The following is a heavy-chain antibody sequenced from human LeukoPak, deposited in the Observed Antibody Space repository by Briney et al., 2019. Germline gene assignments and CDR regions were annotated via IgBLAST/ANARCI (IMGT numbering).Heavy chain of an antibody. V-gene: IGHV3-30-3*01. Sequence: PGGSLRLSCAASGFTFSSYAMHWVRQAPGKGLEWVAVISYDGSNKYYADSVKSRFTISRDNSKNTLYLQMNSLRAEDTAVYYCARQGRGDYYYDSSGIDWGQGTLVTVSS. J-gene: IGHJ4*02. CDR3: ARQGRGDYYYDSSGID. D-gene: IGHD3-22*01. CDR1: GFTFSSYA. CDR2: ISYDGSNK.